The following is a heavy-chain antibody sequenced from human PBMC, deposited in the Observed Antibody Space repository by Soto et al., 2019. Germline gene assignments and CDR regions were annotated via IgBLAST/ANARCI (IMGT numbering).Heavy chain of an antibody. CDR3: AVAVYYYYGMDV. Sequence: PSWRVSCKASGSTFPSYYMNWVRQPPGQGLEWMGIINPSGGSTSYAQKFQGRVTMTRDTSTSTVYMELSSLRSEDTAVYYCAVAVYYYYGMDVWGQGTTVTVSS. V-gene: IGHV1-46*01. D-gene: IGHD4-4*01. CDR1: GSTFPSYY. J-gene: IGHJ6*02. CDR2: INPSGGST.